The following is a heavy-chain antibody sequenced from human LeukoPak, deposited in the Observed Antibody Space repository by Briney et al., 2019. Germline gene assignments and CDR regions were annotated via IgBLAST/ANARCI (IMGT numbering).Heavy chain of an antibody. V-gene: IGHV4-4*07. Sequence: SETLSLTCTVSGGSISSYYWSWIRQPAGKGLEWIGRIYTSGSTNYNPSLKSRVTMSVDTSKNQFSLKLSSVTAADTAVYYCARDGGVVVPTAPAVFDVWGQGTLVTVS. CDR2: IYTSGST. CDR3: ARDGGVVVPTAPAVFDV. CDR1: GGSISSYY. J-gene: IGHJ3*01. D-gene: IGHD2-2*01.